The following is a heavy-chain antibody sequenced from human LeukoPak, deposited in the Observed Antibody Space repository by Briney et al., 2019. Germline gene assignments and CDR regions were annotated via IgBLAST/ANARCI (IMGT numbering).Heavy chain of an antibody. D-gene: IGHD4/OR15-4a*01. Sequence: GGSLRLSCAASGFTFSSYSMNWVRQAPGKGLEWVSSISSSSSYIYYADSVKGRFTISRDNSKNTLYLQMNSLSADDTAVYYCARRAGAYSHPYDYWGQGTLVTVSS. V-gene: IGHV3-21*04. CDR3: ARRAGAYSHPYDY. CDR2: ISSSSSYI. CDR1: GFTFSSYS. J-gene: IGHJ4*02.